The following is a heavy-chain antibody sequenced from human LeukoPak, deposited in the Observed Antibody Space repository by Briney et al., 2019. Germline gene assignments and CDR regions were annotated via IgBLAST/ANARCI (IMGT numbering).Heavy chain of an antibody. J-gene: IGHJ4*02. D-gene: IGHD2-15*01. V-gene: IGHV3-23*01. CDR2: FKTNSGQV. Sequence: ESGGSLRLSCVASGFTFSDYAMNWVRQAPGKGLEWVSTFKTNSGQVYYAESVRGRFTISRVNSKNTVYLEMSSLRAEDTAVYYCARGTTEYCSGGSCYSDYWGQGTLVTVSS. CDR1: GFTFSDYA. CDR3: ARGTTEYCSGGSCYSDY.